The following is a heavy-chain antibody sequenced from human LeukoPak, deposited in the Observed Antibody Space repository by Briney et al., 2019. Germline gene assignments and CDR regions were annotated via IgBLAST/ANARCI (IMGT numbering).Heavy chain of an antibody. CDR2: IYYSGST. CDR3: AKYSDGSTIRPYFDY. D-gene: IGHD5-24*01. J-gene: IGHJ4*02. CDR1: GGSISSGGYY. V-gene: IGHV4-31*03. Sequence: SETLSLTCTVSGGSISSGGYYWTWIRQHPGKGLEWIGYIYYSGSTYYNPSLKSRVTISVDTSKNQFSLKLSSTTAADTAVYYCAKYSDGSTIRPYFDYWGQGILVTVSS.